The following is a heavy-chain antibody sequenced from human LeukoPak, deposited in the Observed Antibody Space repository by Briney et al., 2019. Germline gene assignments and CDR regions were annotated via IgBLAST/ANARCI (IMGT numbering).Heavy chain of an antibody. CDR3: AKDSQSPNTPRYSSGWYPDY. CDR2: ISGSAGST. CDR1: GFTFSSYA. D-gene: IGHD6-19*01. J-gene: IGHJ4*02. V-gene: IGHV3-23*01. Sequence: PGGSLRLSCAASGFTFSSYAMSWVRQAPGKGLEWVSAISGSAGSTYYADSVKGRFTISRDNSKNTLYLQMNSLRAEDTAVYYCAKDSQSPNTPRYSSGWYPDYWGQGTLVTVSS.